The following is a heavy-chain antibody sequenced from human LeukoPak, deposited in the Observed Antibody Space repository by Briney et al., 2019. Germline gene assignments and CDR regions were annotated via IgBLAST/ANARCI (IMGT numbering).Heavy chain of an antibody. Sequence: PSETLSLTCSVSGGSISSTNYYWGWIRQPPGKGLEWIGSIYFSGSTYYNPSLKSRVTISVDMTKNQFSLKLSSVTAADTAVYYCARCLRDTYSYAVDPWYFDYWGQGTLVTVSS. CDR3: ARCLRDTYSYAVDPWYFDY. D-gene: IGHD5-18*01. CDR2: IYFSGST. J-gene: IGHJ4*02. V-gene: IGHV4-39*01. CDR1: GGSISSTNYY.